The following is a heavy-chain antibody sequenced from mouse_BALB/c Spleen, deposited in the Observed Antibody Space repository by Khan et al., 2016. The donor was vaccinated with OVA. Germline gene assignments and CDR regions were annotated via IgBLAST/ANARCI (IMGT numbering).Heavy chain of an antibody. V-gene: IGHV3-2*02. CDR3: ASELGRYYAMDY. D-gene: IGHD4-1*01. CDR1: GYSITRDYA. Sequence: EVQLQESGPGLVKPSQSLSLTCTVTGYSITRDYAWNWIRQFPGNKLEWMGYITNSGCTNYNPSLKSRISITRDTSKNQFFLQLNSVPTEDTATYYCASELGRYYAMDYWGQGTSVTVSS. CDR2: ITNSGCT. J-gene: IGHJ4*01.